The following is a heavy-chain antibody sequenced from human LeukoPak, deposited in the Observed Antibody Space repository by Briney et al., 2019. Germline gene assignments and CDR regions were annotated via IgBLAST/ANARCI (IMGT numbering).Heavy chain of an antibody. CDR1: GFTFSSYG. J-gene: IGHJ4*02. CDR3: AASAWDY. D-gene: IGHD3-10*01. Sequence: PGRSLRLSCAASGFTFSSYGMHWVRQAPGKGLEWVAVISYDGSNKYYADSVKGRFIISRDNSKNTLYLQMNSLRAEDTAVYYCAASAWDYWGQGTLVTVSP. CDR2: ISYDGSNK. V-gene: IGHV3-30*03.